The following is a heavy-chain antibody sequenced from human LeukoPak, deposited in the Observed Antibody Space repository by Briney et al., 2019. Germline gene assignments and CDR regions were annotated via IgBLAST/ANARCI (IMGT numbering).Heavy chain of an antibody. J-gene: IGHJ5*02. CDR2: ISYDGSNK. V-gene: IGHV3-30*03. D-gene: IGHD2-2*01. Sequence: GALRLSCAASDFTFISYGMHGVRQAPGKGLEGVAVISYDGSNKYYEDSVKSRFTISRDNSTNALYLQMNSLRAEDTAVYYCSSTSPYLDPWGQGTLVTVSS. CDR3: SSTSPYLDP. CDR1: DFTFISYG.